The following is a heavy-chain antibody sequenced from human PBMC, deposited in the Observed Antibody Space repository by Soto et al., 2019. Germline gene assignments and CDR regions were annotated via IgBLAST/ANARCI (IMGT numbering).Heavy chain of an antibody. CDR2: IYSGGST. V-gene: IGHV3-66*01. Sequence: EVQLVESGGGLVQPGGSLRLSCAASGFTVSSNYMSWVRQAPGKGLEWGAVIYSGGSTYYADSVRGRFTISRDNSKNTLYLQMNSLRAEDTAVYYCAREGLSSGYALFAFDIWGQGTMVTVSS. J-gene: IGHJ3*02. CDR3: AREGLSSGYALFAFDI. D-gene: IGHD5-12*01. CDR1: GFTVSSNY.